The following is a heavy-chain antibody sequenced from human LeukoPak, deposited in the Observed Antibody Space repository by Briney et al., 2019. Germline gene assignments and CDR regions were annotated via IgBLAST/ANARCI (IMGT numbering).Heavy chain of an antibody. V-gene: IGHV3-7*01. CDR3: ARDSSYYDFWSGQVVYYFDY. Sequence: PGGSLRLSCAASGFTFSSYWMSWVRQAPGKGLEWVANIKQDGSEKYYVDSVKGRFTISRDNAKNSLYLQMNSLRAEDTAVYYCARDSSYYDFWSGQVVYYFDYWGQGTLVTVSS. CDR2: IKQDGSEK. J-gene: IGHJ4*02. CDR1: GFTFSSYW. D-gene: IGHD3-3*01.